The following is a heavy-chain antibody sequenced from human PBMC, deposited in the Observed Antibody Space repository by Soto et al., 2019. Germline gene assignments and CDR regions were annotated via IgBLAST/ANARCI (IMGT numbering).Heavy chain of an antibody. D-gene: IGHD3-10*01. CDR1: GITFSDHD. CDR3: GLWVRGIINY. J-gene: IGHJ4*02. CDR2: SRNRADNYAT. V-gene: IGHV3-72*01. Sequence: EVQLVESGGGLVQHGGSLRLSCAISGITFSDHDIDWVRQAPGKGLEWLGRSRNRADNYATDYAASVKGRFTFSRDDSKRSLSLQMRSLKTGDTAMYHCGLWVRGIINYWGQGTLVTVSS.